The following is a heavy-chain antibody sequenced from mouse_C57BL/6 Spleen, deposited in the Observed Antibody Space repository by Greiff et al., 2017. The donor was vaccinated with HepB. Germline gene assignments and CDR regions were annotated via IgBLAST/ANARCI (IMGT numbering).Heavy chain of an antibody. Sequence: QVQLQQPGAELVKPGASVKMSCKASGYTFTSYWITWVKQRPGQGLEWIGDSYPGSGSTNYNEKFKSKATLTVDTSSSTAYMQLSSLTSEDSAVYYCASQGKWDYYAMDYWGQGTSVTVSS. D-gene: IGHD1-3*01. V-gene: IGHV1-55*01. CDR3: ASQGKWDYYAMDY. CDR2: SYPGSGST. J-gene: IGHJ4*01. CDR1: GYTFTSYW.